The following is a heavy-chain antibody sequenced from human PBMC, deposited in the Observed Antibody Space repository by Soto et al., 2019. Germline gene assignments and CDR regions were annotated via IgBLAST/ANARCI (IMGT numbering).Heavy chain of an antibody. D-gene: IGHD6-13*01. CDR3: ARDSGYSSSWSAYYYGMDV. V-gene: IGHV4-34*01. CDR1: GGSFSGYY. CDR2: INHSGST. J-gene: IGHJ6*01. Sequence: QVQLQQWGAGLLKPSETLSLTCAVYGGSFSGYYWSWIRQPPGKGLEWIGEINHSGSTNYNPSLKRRVTISVDTSKNQFSLKLSSVTAADTAVYYCARDSGYSSSWSAYYYGMDVW.